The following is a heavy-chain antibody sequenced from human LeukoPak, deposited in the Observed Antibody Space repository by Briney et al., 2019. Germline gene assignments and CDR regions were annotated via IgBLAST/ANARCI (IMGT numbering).Heavy chain of an antibody. V-gene: IGHV4-39*07. Sequence: PSETLSLTCTVSGGSISSSSYYWGWIRQPPGKGLEWIGSIYYSGSTYYNPSLKSRVTISVDTSKNQFSLKLSSVTAADTAVYYCARDRWVEYCSGGSCYSGVDYWGLGTLVTVSS. CDR2: IYYSGST. CDR1: GGSISSSSYY. D-gene: IGHD2-15*01. J-gene: IGHJ4*02. CDR3: ARDRWVEYCSGGSCYSGVDY.